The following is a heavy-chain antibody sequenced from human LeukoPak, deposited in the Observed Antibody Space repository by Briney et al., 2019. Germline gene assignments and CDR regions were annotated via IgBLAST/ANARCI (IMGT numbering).Heavy chain of an antibody. CDR3: AKVPTYSGYEYPPYFFDC. V-gene: IGHV3-23*01. D-gene: IGHD5-12*01. Sequence: GGSLRLSCAASGFTFSSYAMSGVRQAPGKGLEGGSAISISGDKTFYADSVKGRVTISRDNSKNTLYLQMNSLRAEDTAIYYCAKVPTYSGYEYPPYFFDCWGQGTLVTVSS. CDR2: ISISGDKT. J-gene: IGHJ4*02. CDR1: GFTFSSYA.